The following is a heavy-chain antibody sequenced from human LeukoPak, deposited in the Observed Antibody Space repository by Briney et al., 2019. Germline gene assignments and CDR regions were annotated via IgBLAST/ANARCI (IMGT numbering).Heavy chain of an antibody. V-gene: IGHV4-30-2*01. CDR1: GGSISSGGYS. CDR2: IYHSGST. Sequence: SQTLSLTCAVSGGSISSGGYSWSWIRQPPGKGLEWIGYIYHSGSTYYNPSLKSRVTISVDRSKNQFSLKLSSVTAADTAVYYCARDHYDFWSGHYYGMDVWGQGTTVTVSS. CDR3: ARDHYDFWSGHYYGMDV. J-gene: IGHJ6*02. D-gene: IGHD3-3*01.